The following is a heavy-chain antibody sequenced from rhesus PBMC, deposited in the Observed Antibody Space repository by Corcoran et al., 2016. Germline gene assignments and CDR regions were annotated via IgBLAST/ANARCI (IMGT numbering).Heavy chain of an antibody. V-gene: IGHV4-76*01. D-gene: IGHD6-31*01. CDR1: GGSVSGGYN. CDR3: GRSGAATGAY. CDR2: LSDRGAT. J-gene: IGHJ4*01. Sequence: QVQLQESGPGLVKPSETLSLTCSVSGGSVSGGYNWNWIRQSPGKGRGWIGYLSDRGATYYNASLKNRVTISKDTSKNQCSLKLSSVTAADTAVYYCGRSGAATGAYWGQGVLVTVSS.